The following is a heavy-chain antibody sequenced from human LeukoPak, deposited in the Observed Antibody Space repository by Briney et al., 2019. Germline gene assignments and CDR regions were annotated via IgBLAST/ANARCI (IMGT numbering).Heavy chain of an antibody. V-gene: IGHV4-30-2*01. CDR3: ARRVVTGYNWFDP. J-gene: IGHJ5*02. Sequence: PSETLPLTCAVSGGSISSGGYSWSWIRQPPGKGLEWIGYIYHSGSTYYNPSLKSRVTISVDRSKNQFSLKLSSVTAADTAVYYCARRVVTGYNWFDPWGQGTLVTVSS. CDR2: IYHSGST. D-gene: IGHD2-21*02. CDR1: GGSISSGGYS.